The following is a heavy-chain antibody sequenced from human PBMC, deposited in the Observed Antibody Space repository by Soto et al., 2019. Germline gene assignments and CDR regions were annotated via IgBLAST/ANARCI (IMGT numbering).Heavy chain of an antibody. CDR3: AKDDIPSFGYMDV. Sequence: GGSLRLSCAASGFTFSSYAMSWVRQAPGKGLEWVSAISGSGGSTYYADSVKGRFTISRDNSKNTLYLQMNSLRAEETAVYYCAKDDIPSFGYMDVWGKGTTVTVSS. CDR2: ISGSGGST. CDR1: GFTFSSYA. J-gene: IGHJ6*03. D-gene: IGHD3-3*01. V-gene: IGHV3-23*01.